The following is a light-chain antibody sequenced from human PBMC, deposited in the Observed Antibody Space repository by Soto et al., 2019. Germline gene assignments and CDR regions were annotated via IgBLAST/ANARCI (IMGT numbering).Light chain of an antibody. Sequence: EVVLTQSPGTLSSSPGERATLTCRASQSVTSNYLAWYQQKRGQAPRLLIWGASIRATDLPDRFSGGGSGTDFTLTISRLEAEDSAVYYCQQYGSSPGTFGQGTKVDI. CDR1: QSVTSNY. V-gene: IGKV3-20*01. CDR3: QQYGSSPGT. CDR2: GAS. J-gene: IGKJ1*01.